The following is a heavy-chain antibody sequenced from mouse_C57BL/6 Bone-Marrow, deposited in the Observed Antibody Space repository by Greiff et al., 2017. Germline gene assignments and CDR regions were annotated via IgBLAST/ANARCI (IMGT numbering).Heavy chain of an antibody. CDR1: GYTFTSYW. D-gene: IGHD2-1*01. CDR3: ASLYYGNPFAY. V-gene: IGHV1-74*01. CDR2: IHPSDSDT. J-gene: IGHJ3*01. Sequence: VQLQQPGAELVKPGASVKVSCKASGYTFTSYWMHWVKQRPGQGLEWIGRIHPSDSDTNYNQKFKGKATLTVDKSSSTAYMQLSSLTSEDSAVFYCASLYYGNPFAYWGQGTLVTVSA.